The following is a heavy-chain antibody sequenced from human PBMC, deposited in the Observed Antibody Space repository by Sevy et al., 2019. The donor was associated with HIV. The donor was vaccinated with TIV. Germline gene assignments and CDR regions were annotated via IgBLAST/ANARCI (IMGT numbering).Heavy chain of an antibody. CDR1: GFTFSNAW. D-gene: IGHD3-22*01. Sequence: GSLRLSCAASGFTFSNAWLNWVRQAPGKGAEGVGRNKRKTDGGTTDYAAPVKGRITISREDSKNTRYLQMNSLKTQNTAVYYCNTVGAYYESSGYYAGAAAVYYYYGMDVWGQGTTVTVSS. J-gene: IGHJ6*02. CDR3: NTVGAYYESSGYYAGAAAVYYYYGMDV. V-gene: IGHV3-15*07. CDR2: NKRKTDGGTT.